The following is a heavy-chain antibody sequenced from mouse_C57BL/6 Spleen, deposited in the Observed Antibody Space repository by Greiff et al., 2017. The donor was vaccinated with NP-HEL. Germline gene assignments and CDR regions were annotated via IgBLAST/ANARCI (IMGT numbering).Heavy chain of an antibody. D-gene: IGHD2-4*01. CDR2: INPNNGGT. CDR1: GYTFTDYY. J-gene: IGHJ2*01. CDR3: AQGRRDYDYDY. V-gene: IGHV1-26*01. Sequence: EVKLQQSGPELVKPGASVKISCKASGYTFTDYYMNWVKQSHGKSLEWIGDINPNNGGTSYNQKFKGKATLTVDKSSSTAYMELRSLTSEDSAVYYCAQGRRDYDYDYWGQGTTLTVSS.